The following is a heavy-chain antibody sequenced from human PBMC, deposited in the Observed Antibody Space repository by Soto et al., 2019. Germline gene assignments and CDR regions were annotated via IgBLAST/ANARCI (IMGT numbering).Heavy chain of an antibody. Sequence: ASVKVSCKASGYTFTDYAIQWVRQAPGQRLEWMGWINAGNGNTKYSQKFQGRVTMTRDTSTSTVYMELSSLRSEDTAVYYCARGCSGGSCYRLGTSTIYYFDYWGQGTLVTVSS. CDR2: INAGNGNT. J-gene: IGHJ4*02. V-gene: IGHV1-3*01. CDR3: ARGCSGGSCYRLGTSTIYYFDY. CDR1: GYTFTDYA. D-gene: IGHD2-15*01.